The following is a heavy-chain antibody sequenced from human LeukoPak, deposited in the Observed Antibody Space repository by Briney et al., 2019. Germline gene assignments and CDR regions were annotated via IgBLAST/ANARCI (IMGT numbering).Heavy chain of an antibody. CDR2: IYYSGST. CDR3: ARGQLRYFDWLLRPQNWFDP. CDR1: GGSISSYY. D-gene: IGHD3-9*01. Sequence: SETLSLTCTVSGGSISSYYWSWIRQPPGKGLEWIGYIYYSGSTNYNPSLKSRVTISVDTSKNQFSLKLSSVAAADTAVYYCARGQLRYFDWLLRPQNWFDPWGQGTLVTVSS. J-gene: IGHJ5*02. V-gene: IGHV4-59*12.